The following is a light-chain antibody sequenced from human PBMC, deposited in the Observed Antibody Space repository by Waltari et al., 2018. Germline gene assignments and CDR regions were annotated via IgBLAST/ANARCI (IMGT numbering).Light chain of an antibody. CDR1: SEAVPSGHY. J-gene: IGLJ3*02. Sequence: QAVVTQEPSLTVSPGGTVTLTCGSSSEAVPSGHYPYWLQQRPGQAPRTLIFNTNDKHSWTPARFSGSLLGGRAALTLSGAQPEDEAEYFCLLFYGGAWVFGGGTEVTVL. V-gene: IGLV7-46*01. CDR3: LLFYGGAWV. CDR2: NTN.